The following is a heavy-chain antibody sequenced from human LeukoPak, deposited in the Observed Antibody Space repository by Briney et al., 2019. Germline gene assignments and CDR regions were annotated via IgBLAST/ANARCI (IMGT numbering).Heavy chain of an antibody. CDR2: ISGSGGST. D-gene: IGHD3-10*01. CDR3: AKDPGSGSFFDY. Sequence: GGSLRLSCAASGFTFSSYGMSWVRQAPGKGLEWVSAISGSGGSTYYADSVKGRFTISRDNSKNTLYLQMNSLRAEDTAVYYCAKDPGSGSFFDYWGQGTLVTVSS. J-gene: IGHJ4*02. CDR1: GFTFSSYG. V-gene: IGHV3-23*01.